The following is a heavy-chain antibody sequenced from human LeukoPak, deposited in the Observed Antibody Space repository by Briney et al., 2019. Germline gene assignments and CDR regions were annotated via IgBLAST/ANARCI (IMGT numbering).Heavy chain of an antibody. J-gene: IGHJ4*02. CDR3: ATQSLAGNTLCYHY. Sequence: SETLSLTCSVSGDSISSYCWSWIRQPAGKGLEWIGRISPSGSTTYNPSLKSRLTMSLDTSKKQFSLKLTSVTAADAAVYYCATQSLAGNTLCYHYWGQGTLVTVSS. CDR1: GDSISSYC. V-gene: IGHV4-4*07. CDR2: ISPSGST. D-gene: IGHD4-23*01.